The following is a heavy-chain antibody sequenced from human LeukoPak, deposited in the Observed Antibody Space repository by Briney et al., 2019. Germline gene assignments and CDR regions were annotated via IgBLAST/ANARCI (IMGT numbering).Heavy chain of an antibody. J-gene: IGHJ6*03. CDR2: ISHDGMNK. CDR1: GFTFSKYD. CDR3: ARDYDSSGYAYYYYYYMDV. D-gene: IGHD3-22*01. Sequence: GGSLRLSCSASGFTFSKYDMHWVRQAPGKGLEWLAVISHDGMNKRYVDSVKGRFSVSRDNSKNTLYLQMNSLRAEDTAVYYCARDYDSSGYAYYYYYYMDVWGKGTTVTVSS. V-gene: IGHV3-30*03.